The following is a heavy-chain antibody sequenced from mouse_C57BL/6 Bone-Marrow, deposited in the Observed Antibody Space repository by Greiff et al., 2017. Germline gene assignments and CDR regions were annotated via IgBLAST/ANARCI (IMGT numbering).Heavy chain of an antibody. CDR3: ARSASAGYLQGAMDY. Sequence: VQLVESGAELMKPGASVKLSCKATGYTFTGYWIEWVKQRPGHGLEWIGEILPGSGSTNYNEKFKGKATLTAAPSSNTAYMQLSSLKTENTAIYYCARSASAGYLQGAMDYWGQGTSVTVSS. CDR2: ILPGSGST. D-gene: IGHD3-2*02. J-gene: IGHJ4*01. CDR1: GYTFTGYW. V-gene: IGHV1-9*01.